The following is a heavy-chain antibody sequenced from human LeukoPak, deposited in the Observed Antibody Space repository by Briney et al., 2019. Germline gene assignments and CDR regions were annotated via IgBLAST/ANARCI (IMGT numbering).Heavy chain of an antibody. CDR2: INTDGSSI. CDR1: GFTLGGYK. CDR3: TRETGWGPGY. D-gene: IGHD6-19*01. J-gene: IGHJ4*02. Sequence: GGSLRLSCAASGFTLGGYKMHWIRQAPGKGLAWVARINTDGSSITYADSVKGRFTISRDNAKNTLYLQMDSLRDEDTAVYYCTRETGWGPGYWGQGTLVTVSS. V-gene: IGHV3-74*01.